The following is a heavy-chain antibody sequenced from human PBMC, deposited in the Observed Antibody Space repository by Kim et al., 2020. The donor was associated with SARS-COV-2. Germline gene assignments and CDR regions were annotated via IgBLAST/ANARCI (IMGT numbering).Heavy chain of an antibody. CDR1: GDSISSGGYY. V-gene: IGHV4-31*02. CDR3: ARVLVATRGFDP. J-gene: IGHJ5*02. D-gene: IGHD5-12*01. CDR2: MYYTGST. Sequence: SETLSLTCTVSGDSISSGGYYWSWIRQHPGKGLEWIGYMYYTGSTYYNPSLKSRVTISVDTSNNQFSLWLNSVTAADTAFYYCARVLVATRGFDPWGPGTLVTVSS.